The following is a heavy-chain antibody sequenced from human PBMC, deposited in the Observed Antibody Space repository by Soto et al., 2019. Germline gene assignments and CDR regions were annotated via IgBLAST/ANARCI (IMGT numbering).Heavy chain of an antibody. J-gene: IGHJ3*02. CDR1: GFTFSTYS. V-gene: IGHV3-23*01. CDR2: IRDSGHTT. D-gene: IGHD6-19*01. CDR3: ARVKAQILSSGWYGGDDI. Sequence: EVQLLESGGGLVQPGGSLRLSCAASGFTFSTYSMTWVRQPPGKGLEWVSTIRDSGHTTHYADSVRGRFAISRDNSKNTLFLQMNSLRAEDTAVDYCARVKAQILSSGWYGGDDIWGQGTMVTVSS.